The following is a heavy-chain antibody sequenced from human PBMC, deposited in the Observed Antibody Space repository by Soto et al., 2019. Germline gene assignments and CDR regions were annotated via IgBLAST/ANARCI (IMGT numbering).Heavy chain of an antibody. V-gene: IGHV3-15*01. Sequence: EVQLVESGGGLVKPGGSLRLSCGASGFTFSNAWLTWVRQFPGKGLEWLGRIKRKSDGATTDYAAPVKGRFTISRDDSKDTLYLHMNSLKAEDTAVYYCTRGNSGWYFDLWGRGTLVTVSS. CDR3: TRGNSGWYFDL. CDR2: IKRKSDGATT. J-gene: IGHJ2*01. D-gene: IGHD7-27*01. CDR1: GFTFSNAW.